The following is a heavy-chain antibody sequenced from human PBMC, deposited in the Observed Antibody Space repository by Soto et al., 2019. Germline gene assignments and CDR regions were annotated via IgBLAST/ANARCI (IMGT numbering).Heavy chain of an antibody. CDR1: GYSFTSYW. D-gene: IGHD6-19*01. CDR2: IYPGDSDT. Sequence: GESLKISCKGSGYSFTSYWISWVRQMPGKGLEWMGIIYPGDSDTKYSPSLQGQVTISADTSISTAYLQWTSLKASDTAMYYCARSRRGAYSSGWYSPSGYYNYGIDVWGQRTKVTVSS. V-gene: IGHV5-51*01. J-gene: IGHJ6*02. CDR3: ARSRRGAYSSGWYSPSGYYNYGIDV.